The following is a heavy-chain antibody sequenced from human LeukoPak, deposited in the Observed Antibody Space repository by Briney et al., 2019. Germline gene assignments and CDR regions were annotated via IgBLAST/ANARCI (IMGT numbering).Heavy chain of an antibody. CDR2: IYSSGST. D-gene: IGHD6-19*01. CDR3: ARQLAVAGKAGFDY. Sequence: SETLSLTCTVSGGSISSYYWSWIRQPAGKGLEWIGRIYSSGSTNYNPSLKSRVTMSVDTSKNQFSLRLSSVTAADTAVYYCARQLAVAGKAGFDYWGQGTPVTVSS. CDR1: GGSISSYY. V-gene: IGHV4-4*07. J-gene: IGHJ4*02.